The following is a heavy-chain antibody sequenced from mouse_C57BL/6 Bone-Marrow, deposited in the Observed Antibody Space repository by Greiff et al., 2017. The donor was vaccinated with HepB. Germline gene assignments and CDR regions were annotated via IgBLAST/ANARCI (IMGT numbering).Heavy chain of an antibody. V-gene: IGHV1-82*01. CDR1: GYAFSTSG. CDR2: IYPGDGDT. CDR3: ALYGSSYYWYFDV. J-gene: IGHJ1*03. Sequence: VQLQQSGPELVKPGASVKISCKASGYAFSTSGMNWVKQGPGKGLEGIGRIYPGDGDTNYNGKFKGKATLTADKSSSTAYMQLSSLTSEDSAVYFCALYGSSYYWYFDVWGTGTTVTVSS. D-gene: IGHD1-1*01.